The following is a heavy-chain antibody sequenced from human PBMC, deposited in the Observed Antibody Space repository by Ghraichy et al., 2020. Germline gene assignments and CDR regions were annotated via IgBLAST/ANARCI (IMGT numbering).Heavy chain of an antibody. V-gene: IGHV4-59*01. D-gene: IGHD5-18*01. J-gene: IGHJ4*02. CDR2: IYYSGST. CDR3: ARGDVDTAIPDY. CDR1: GGSISSYY. Sequence: SETLSLTCTVSGGSISSYYWSWIRQPPGKGLEWIGYIYYSGSTNYNPSLKSRVTISVDTSKNQFSLKLSSVTAADTAVYYCARGDVDTAIPDYWGQGTLVTVSS.